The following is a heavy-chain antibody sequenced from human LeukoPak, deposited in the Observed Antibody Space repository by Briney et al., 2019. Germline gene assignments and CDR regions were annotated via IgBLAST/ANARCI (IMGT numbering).Heavy chain of an antibody. Sequence: SETLSLTCTVSGGSISSSSHYWGWIRQPPGKGLEWMGSIYYSGSTYYNPSLKSRVTISVDTSKNQFSLKLSSVTAADTAVYYCASNYYDGSGGGAFDIWGQGTMVTVSS. D-gene: IGHD3-22*01. J-gene: IGHJ3*02. CDR2: IYYSGST. CDR3: ASNYYDGSGGGAFDI. CDR1: GGSISSSSHY. V-gene: IGHV4-39*01.